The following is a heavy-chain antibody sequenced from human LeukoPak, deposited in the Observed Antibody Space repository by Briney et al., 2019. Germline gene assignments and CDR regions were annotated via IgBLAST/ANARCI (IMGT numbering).Heavy chain of an antibody. J-gene: IGHJ6*03. CDR1: GFTFSIYS. CDR2: ISTSSSYI. Sequence: MPGGSLRLSCAASGFTFSIYSMNWVPQAPGKGLEWVSSISTSSSYIYYADSVKGRFTISRDNAKNSLYLQMNTLRAEDTAVYYCAREEYDILTGSLYYMDVWGKGTTVTVSS. V-gene: IGHV3-21*01. D-gene: IGHD3-9*01. CDR3: AREEYDILTGSLYYMDV.